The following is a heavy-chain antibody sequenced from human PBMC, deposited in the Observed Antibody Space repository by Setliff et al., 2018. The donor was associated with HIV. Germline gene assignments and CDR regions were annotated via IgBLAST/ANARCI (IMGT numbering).Heavy chain of an antibody. CDR1: GFSLSYYR. CDR3: ARSRSTRDAFDT. CDR2: IEQDGSEK. V-gene: IGHV3-7*03. D-gene: IGHD2-2*01. J-gene: IGHJ3*02. Sequence: GGSLRLSCAASGFSLSYYRMNWVRQAPGKGLEWVANIEQDGSEKYYVDSVKGRFTISRDNTKNSLYLQMDSLRAEDTAVYYCARSRSTRDAFDTWGQGTMVTVSS.